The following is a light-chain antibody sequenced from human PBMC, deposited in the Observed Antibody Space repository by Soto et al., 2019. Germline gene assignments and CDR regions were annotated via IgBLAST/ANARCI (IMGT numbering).Light chain of an antibody. CDR1: SGHTSYA. J-gene: IGLJ2*01. V-gene: IGLV4-69*01. Sequence: QLVLTQSPSASASLGASVKLTCTLSSGHTSYAIAWHQQQAEKGPRYLMKVNSDGSHRKGDGIPDRFSASSSGAERYLTISSLQSEDEADYYCQTWGTGIVVFGGGTQLTVL. CDR3: QTWGTGIVV. CDR2: VNSDGSH.